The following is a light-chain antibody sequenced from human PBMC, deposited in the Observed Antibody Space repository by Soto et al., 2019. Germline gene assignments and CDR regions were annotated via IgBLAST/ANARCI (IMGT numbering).Light chain of an antibody. Sequence: IQLTQSPSSLSASVGDRVTITCRASPGIASYLAWYQQKPGKAPKLLIYAASTLQSGVPSRFSGSGSGTDFTLTISNLQPEDSATYYCQQLDSFLVTVGGGTKVEIK. J-gene: IGKJ4*01. CDR3: QQLDSFLVT. CDR1: PGIASY. CDR2: AAS. V-gene: IGKV1-9*01.